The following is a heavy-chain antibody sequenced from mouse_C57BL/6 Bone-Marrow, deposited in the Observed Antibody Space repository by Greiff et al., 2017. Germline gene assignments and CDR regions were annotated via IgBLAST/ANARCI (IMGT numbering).Heavy chain of an antibody. V-gene: IGHV3-6*01. Sequence: EVHLVESGPGLVKPSQSLSLTCSVTGYSITSGYYWNWIRQFPGNKLEWMGYISYDGSNNYNPSLKNRISITRDTSKNQFFLKLNSVTTEDTATYYCARGGGQLRLPFAYWGQGTLVTVSA. CDR2: ISYDGSN. CDR3: ARGGGQLRLPFAY. J-gene: IGHJ3*01. CDR1: GYSITSGYY. D-gene: IGHD3-2*02.